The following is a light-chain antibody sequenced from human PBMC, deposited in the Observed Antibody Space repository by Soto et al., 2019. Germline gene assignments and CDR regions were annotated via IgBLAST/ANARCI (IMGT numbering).Light chain of an antibody. CDR2: DAS. Sequence: AIQLTQSPSSLSASVGDRVTITCRASQGISSALAWYQQKPGKAPALLIYDASALESGVPSRFSGSGSGTDFTLTISRLQPEDFSTYYCQHFNSFPLSFGGGTKVEIK. CDR3: QHFNSFPLS. CDR1: QGISSA. J-gene: IGKJ4*02. V-gene: IGKV1-13*02.